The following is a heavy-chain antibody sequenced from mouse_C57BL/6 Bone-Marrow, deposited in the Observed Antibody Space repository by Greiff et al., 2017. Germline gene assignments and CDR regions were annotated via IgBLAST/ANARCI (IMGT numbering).Heavy chain of an antibody. CDR1: GYTFTSYW. Sequence: QVQLQQPGAELVKPGASVKMSCKASGYTFTSYWITWVKQRPGQGLAWIGDIYPGSGSTNYNEKFKSTATLTVDTSSSTAYMQLSSLTSEDSAVYYCSYYYGSSEDYWGQGTTLTVSS. V-gene: IGHV1-55*01. CDR3: SYYYGSSEDY. CDR2: IYPGSGST. D-gene: IGHD1-1*01. J-gene: IGHJ2*01.